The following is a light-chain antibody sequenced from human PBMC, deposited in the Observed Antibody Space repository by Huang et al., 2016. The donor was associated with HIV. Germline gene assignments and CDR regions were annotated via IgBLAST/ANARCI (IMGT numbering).Light chain of an antibody. V-gene: IGKV4-1*01. CDR3: QQYYASPQT. CDR1: QSAFSTSTNKDY. J-gene: IGKJ1*01. CDR2: WSS. Sequence: DIVMAQSPVSLAVSLGERATLTCRSSQSAFSTSTNKDYLAWFQQKPGQPPNLLLFWSSTREVGVPDRFSGSGSGTHFTLTIANLEADDAAIYYCQQYYASPQTFGQGTRV.